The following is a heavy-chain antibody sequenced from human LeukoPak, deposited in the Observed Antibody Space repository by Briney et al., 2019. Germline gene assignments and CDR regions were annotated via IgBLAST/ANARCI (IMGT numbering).Heavy chain of an antibody. CDR1: GYTVSGYY. Sequence: ASVKVSCKASGYTVSGYYMQWVRQAPGQGLEWMGWISTDSGGTGYAENFQGRVIMTRDTSISTYYMELTGLRSDDTAVYFCARGFRIGDMTIFAYWGQGTLVTVSS. D-gene: IGHD3-3*01. V-gene: IGHV1-2*02. CDR3: ARGFRIGDMTIFAY. J-gene: IGHJ4*02. CDR2: ISTDSGGT.